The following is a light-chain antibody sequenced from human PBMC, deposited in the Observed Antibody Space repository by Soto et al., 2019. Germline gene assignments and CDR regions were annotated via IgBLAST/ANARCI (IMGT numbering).Light chain of an antibody. CDR3: QQYNSYSLT. V-gene: IGKV1-5*03. CDR2: EAS. Sequence: IQMTQSPSTLSASVGDRVTITCRASQSISTWLAWYQQKPGKAPKLLIYEASTLESGVPSRFGGSGSGTEFTLTISSLQPDDFATYYCQQYNSYSLTFGGGTKVDIK. CDR1: QSISTW. J-gene: IGKJ4*01.